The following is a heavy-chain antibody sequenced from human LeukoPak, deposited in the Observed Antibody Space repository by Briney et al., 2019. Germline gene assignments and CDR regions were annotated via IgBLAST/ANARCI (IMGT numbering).Heavy chain of an antibody. Sequence: PGGSLRLSCAASGFTFNRFWMSWVRQAPGKGLEWVANIKQDGSEKYYVDSVKGRFTISRDNARNSLYLQMDNLRAEDTGVYYCARDFYDGFALDYWGQGTLVTVSS. D-gene: IGHD2/OR15-2a*01. CDR1: GFTFNRFW. CDR3: ARDFYDGFALDY. J-gene: IGHJ4*02. CDR2: IKQDGSEK. V-gene: IGHV3-7*01.